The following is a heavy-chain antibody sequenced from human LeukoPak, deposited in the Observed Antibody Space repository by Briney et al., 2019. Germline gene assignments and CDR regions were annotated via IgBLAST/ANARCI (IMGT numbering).Heavy chain of an antibody. J-gene: IGHJ6*03. CDR2: IIPIFGTA. CDR1: GGTFSSYA. Sequence: SVKVSCKASGGTFSSYAISWVRQAPGQGLEWMGGIIPIFGTANYAQKFQGRVTITTDESTSTAYMELSSLRSEDTAVYYCARDGRVQKQAATDTGYYYYYYMDVWGKGTTVTVSS. V-gene: IGHV1-69*05. CDR3: ARDGRVQKQAATDTGYYYYYYMDV. D-gene: IGHD2-15*01.